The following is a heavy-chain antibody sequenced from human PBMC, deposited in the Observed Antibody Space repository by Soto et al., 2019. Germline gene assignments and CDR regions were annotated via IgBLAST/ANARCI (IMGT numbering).Heavy chain of an antibody. CDR3: AGDPDSHYNDSHASSFP. Sequence: SVKVSCKASGGTFSTYTITWVRQAPGQGLEWMGRIIPIIGIINYAQKFQGRVTISADKFTGTAYMELTGLRSDDTAVYYCAGDPDSHYNDSHASSFPWGQGTLVTVSS. J-gene: IGHJ5*02. CDR1: GGTFSTYT. V-gene: IGHV1-69*04. D-gene: IGHD4-4*01. CDR2: IIPIIGII.